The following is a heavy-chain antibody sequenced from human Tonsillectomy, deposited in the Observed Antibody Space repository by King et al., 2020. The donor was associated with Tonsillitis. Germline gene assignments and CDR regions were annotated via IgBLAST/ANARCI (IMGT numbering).Heavy chain of an antibody. D-gene: IGHD3-10*01. Sequence: VQLQESGPGLVKPSETLSLTCAVSGYSISSGYHWGWIRQPPGQGLEWIGNIYHSGITYYNSSLKSRVTISVDTSKNQFSLKLSSVTAADTAVYYCARVRWLGGLLGGWFDPWGQGTLVTVSS. CDR2: IYHSGIT. CDR1: GYSISSGYH. J-gene: IGHJ5*02. V-gene: IGHV4-38-2*01. CDR3: ARVRWLGGLLGGWFDP.